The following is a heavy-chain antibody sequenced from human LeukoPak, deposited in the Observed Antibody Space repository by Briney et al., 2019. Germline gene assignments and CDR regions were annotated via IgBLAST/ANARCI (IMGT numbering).Heavy chain of an antibody. D-gene: IGHD3-3*01. V-gene: IGHV1-18*01. Sequence: ASVKVSCKASGYTFTSYGISWVRQAPGQGLEWIGWINAYNGNANHAQKFQGRVTMTTDTSASTVYMELRSLRSDDTAVYYCARDYDSWSFSYWGQGTLVTVSS. CDR3: ARDYDSWSFSY. CDR1: GYTFTSYG. CDR2: INAYNGNA. J-gene: IGHJ4*02.